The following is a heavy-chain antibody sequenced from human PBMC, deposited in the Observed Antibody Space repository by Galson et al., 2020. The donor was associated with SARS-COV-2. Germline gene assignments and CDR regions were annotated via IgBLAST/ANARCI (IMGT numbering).Heavy chain of an antibody. CDR1: GFSLTTSGMG. D-gene: IGHD5-12*01. V-gene: IGHV2-70*01. CDR3: ARMADGYGGYDYGSSPFDY. Sequence: SGPTLVKPTQTLTLTCTFSGFSLTTSGMGVTWIRQPPGKALEGLALIDWDNDKYYSTSLRTRLTISGDTSQNQVFLTMTNMDPVDTATYYCARMADGYGGYDYGSSPFDYWGQGTLVTVSS. CDR2: IDWDNDK. J-gene: IGHJ4*02.